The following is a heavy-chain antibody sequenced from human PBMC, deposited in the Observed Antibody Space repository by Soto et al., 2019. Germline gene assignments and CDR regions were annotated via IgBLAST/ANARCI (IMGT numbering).Heavy chain of an antibody. D-gene: IGHD3-3*01. V-gene: IGHV1-69*06. CDR1: EDTFRNYA. CDR2: IIPIFGTA. J-gene: IGHJ4*02. CDR3: AFRRRYYDFWSGYSSGIFFDY. Sequence: SVKVSCKASEDTFRNYAISWVRQAPGQGLEWMGGIIPIFGTANYAQKFQGRVTITADKSTSTAYMELSSLRSEDTAVYYCAFRRRYYDFWSGYSSGIFFDYWGQGTLVTVSS.